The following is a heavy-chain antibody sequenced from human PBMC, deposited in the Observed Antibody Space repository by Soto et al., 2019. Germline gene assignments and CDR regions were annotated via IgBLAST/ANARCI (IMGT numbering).Heavy chain of an antibody. CDR1: GFTFSSYR. V-gene: IGHV3-33*01. CDR2: IWYDGSNK. J-gene: IGHJ6*02. CDR3: ATEQWELLRTDKYYYYYYGMDV. Sequence: PGGSLRLSCAASGFTFSSYRMHWVRQAPGKGLEWVAVIWYDGSNKYYADSVKGRFAISRDNSKNTLYLQMNSLRAEDTAVYYCATEQWELLRTDKYYYYYYGMDVWGQGTTVTVSS. D-gene: IGHD1-26*01.